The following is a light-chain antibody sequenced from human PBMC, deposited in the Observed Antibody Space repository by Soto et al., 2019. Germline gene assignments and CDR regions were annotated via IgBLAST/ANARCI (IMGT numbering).Light chain of an antibody. CDR1: QSVSSS. J-gene: IGKJ4*01. Sequence: EIVLLQSPATLSLSPGERATLSCRASQSVSSSLAWYQQNPGQAPRLLIFDASNRATGIPVRFSGSGSGTDFTLTISSLEPEDFTVYYCQQHSNWPLTFGGGTRVEIK. CDR2: DAS. V-gene: IGKV3-11*01. CDR3: QQHSNWPLT.